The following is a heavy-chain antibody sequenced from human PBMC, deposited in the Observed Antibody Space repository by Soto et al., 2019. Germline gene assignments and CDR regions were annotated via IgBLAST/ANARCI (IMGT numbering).Heavy chain of an antibody. Sequence: QVQLVQSGAEVKTPGSSVKVSCKASGGTFSSYSINWVRQAPGQGLEWMGEIIPIFGTANYAQKVQGRGTITADESTSTAYMELSSRRSEDTAVYYCARDGGRHSGGIDYWGQGTLVTVSS. D-gene: IGHD1-26*01. CDR2: IIPIFGTA. CDR3: ARDGGRHSGGIDY. CDR1: GGTFSSYS. J-gene: IGHJ4*02. V-gene: IGHV1-69*01.